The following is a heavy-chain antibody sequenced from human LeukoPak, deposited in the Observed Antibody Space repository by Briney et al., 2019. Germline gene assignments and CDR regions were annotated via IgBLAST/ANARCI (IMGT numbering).Heavy chain of an antibody. CDR2: IYPGDSDT. Sequence: GESLKISCKGSGYSSTSYWIGWVRQMPGKGLEWMGIIYPGDSDTRYSPSFQGQVTISADKSISTAYLQWSSLKAPDTAMYYCARRSLRKDFDYWGQGTLVTVSS. J-gene: IGHJ4*02. V-gene: IGHV5-51*01. CDR3: ARRSLRKDFDY. D-gene: IGHD4-17*01. CDR1: GYSSTSYW.